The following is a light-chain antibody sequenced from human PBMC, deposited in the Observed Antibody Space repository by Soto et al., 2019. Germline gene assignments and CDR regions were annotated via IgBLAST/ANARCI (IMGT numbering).Light chain of an antibody. CDR2: GTS. J-gene: IGKJ1*01. V-gene: IGKV3-20*01. CDR1: QSVSTTY. Sequence: IVMPQSPGTLSLSPGERATLSCRASQSVSTTYLAWYQQKPGQSPRLLIYGTSNRATGIPDRFSGSGSGTDFTLTISRLEPEDFAVYYCQQYGMSRWTFGQGTKVDIK. CDR3: QQYGMSRWT.